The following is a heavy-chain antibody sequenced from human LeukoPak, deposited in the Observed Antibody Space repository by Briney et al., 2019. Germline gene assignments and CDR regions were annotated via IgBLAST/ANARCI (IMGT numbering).Heavy chain of an antibody. CDR3: ARVEGYYGSGSYYNPSEHPKRDYYYYGMDV. Sequence: GGSLRLSCAASGFTFSDYYMSWIRQAPGKGLEWVSYISSSGSTIYYADSVKGRFTISRDNAKNSLYLQMNSPRAEDTAVYYCARVEGYYGSGSYYNPSEHPKRDYYYYGMDVWAKGPRSPSP. D-gene: IGHD3-10*01. V-gene: IGHV3-11*01. CDR1: GFTFSDYY. CDR2: ISSSGSTI. J-gene: IGHJ6*02.